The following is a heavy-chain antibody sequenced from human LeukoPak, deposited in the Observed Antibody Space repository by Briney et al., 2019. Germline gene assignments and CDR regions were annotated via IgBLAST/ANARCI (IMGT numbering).Heavy chain of an antibody. CDR3: ARDRRLRYNWNDRDWFDP. Sequence: SETLSLTCTVSGGSISSYYWSWIRQPAGKGLEWIGRIYTSGSTNYNPSLKSRVTMSVDTSKNQFSLKLGSVTAADTAVYYCARDRRLRYNWNDRDWFDPWGQGTLVTVSS. CDR2: IYTSGST. CDR1: GGSISSYY. J-gene: IGHJ5*02. V-gene: IGHV4-4*07. D-gene: IGHD1-1*01.